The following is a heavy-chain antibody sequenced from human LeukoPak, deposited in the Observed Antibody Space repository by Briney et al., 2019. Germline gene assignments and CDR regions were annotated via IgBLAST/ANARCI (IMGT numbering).Heavy chain of an antibody. Sequence: GGSLRLSCAASGFTFSSYAMSWVRQAPGKGLDWVSAISGSGGSTYSADSVKGRFTISRDNSKHMLYLPLNSLRAEHTAVYSCAKVSASAGATPYFDYWGQGTLVTASS. D-gene: IGHD1-26*01. J-gene: IGHJ4*02. CDR2: ISGSGGST. CDR1: GFTFSSYA. V-gene: IGHV3-23*01. CDR3: AKVSASAGATPYFDY.